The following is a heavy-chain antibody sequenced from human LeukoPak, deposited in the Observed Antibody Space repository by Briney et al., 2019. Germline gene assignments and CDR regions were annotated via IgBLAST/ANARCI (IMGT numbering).Heavy chain of an antibody. V-gene: IGHV3-7*01. J-gene: IGHJ4*02. Sequence: GGSLRPSCGASGVTFSSYWMSWVRQAPGKGQEWVANIKQDGSEKYYVDSVKGRFTISRDNAQNSLYLQMDSLRAEDTAVYYCARVRRPYYFDYWGQGTPVTVSS. CDR2: IKQDGSEK. CDR3: ARVRRPYYFDY. CDR1: GVTFSSYW.